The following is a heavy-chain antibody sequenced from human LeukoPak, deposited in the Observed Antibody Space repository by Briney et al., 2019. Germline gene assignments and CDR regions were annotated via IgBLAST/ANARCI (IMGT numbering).Heavy chain of an antibody. CDR2: INPSGGST. Sequence: ASVKVSCKASGYNFISYYMYWVRQAPGQGLEWMGIINPSGGSTSYAQKFQDRVTMTRDTSTSTVYMELSSLKSEDTAVYYCAREDVVLVDAVRYYYYGMDAWGQGTTVTVSS. CDR1: GYNFISYY. D-gene: IGHD2-8*01. CDR3: AREDVVLVDAVRYYYYGMDA. V-gene: IGHV1-46*01. J-gene: IGHJ6*02.